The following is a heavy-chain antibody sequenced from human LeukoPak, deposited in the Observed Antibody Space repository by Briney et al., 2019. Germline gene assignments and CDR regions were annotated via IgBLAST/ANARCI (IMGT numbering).Heavy chain of an antibody. CDR3: ARVYCSSTSCYFDY. D-gene: IGHD2-2*01. CDR2: INTNTGNP. Sequence: GASVKVSCKASGYTFTGYYMHWVRQAPGQGLEWMGWINTNTGNPTYAQGFTGRFVFSLDTSVSAAYLQISSLKAEDTAVYYCARVYCSSTSCYFDYWGQGTLVTVSS. V-gene: IGHV7-4-1*02. J-gene: IGHJ4*02. CDR1: GYTFTGYY.